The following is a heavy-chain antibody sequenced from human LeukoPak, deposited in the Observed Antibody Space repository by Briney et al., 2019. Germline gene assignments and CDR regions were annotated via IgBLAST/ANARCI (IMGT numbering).Heavy chain of an antibody. Sequence: SETLSLTCAVYGESFSAYFWNWIRQAPGKPLEYIGKINHRGSSHYNPSLKTRVTLSVDTSKNQFSLKLTSVTAADTAVYFCARGSSFDGYCSAGACDAGYSDSWGQGTPVTVSS. CDR2: INHRGSS. J-gene: IGHJ4*02. V-gene: IGHV4-34*01. CDR1: GESFSAYF. D-gene: IGHD2-15*01. CDR3: ARGSSFDGYCSAGACDAGYSDS.